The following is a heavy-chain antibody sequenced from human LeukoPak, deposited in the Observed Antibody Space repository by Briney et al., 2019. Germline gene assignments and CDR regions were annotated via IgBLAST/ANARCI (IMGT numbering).Heavy chain of an antibody. J-gene: IGHJ4*02. Sequence: GASVKVSCKASGYTFTGYYMHWVRQAPGQGLEWMGWINPNSGGTNYAQKFQGRVTMTRDTSISTAYMELSRLRSDDTAVYYCARGLGYCSGGSCYSGHWGQGTLVTVSS. CDR3: ARGLGYCSGGSCYSGH. CDR2: INPNSGGT. D-gene: IGHD2-15*01. CDR1: GYTFTGYY. V-gene: IGHV1-2*02.